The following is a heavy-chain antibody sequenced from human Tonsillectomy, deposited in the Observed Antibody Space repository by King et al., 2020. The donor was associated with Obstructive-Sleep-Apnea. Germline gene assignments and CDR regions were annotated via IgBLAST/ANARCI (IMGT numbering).Heavy chain of an antibody. Sequence: VQLVESGGGLVKPGGSLRLSCAASGFTFSSYSMNWVRQAPGKGLEWVSSISSSSSYIYYADSVKGRFTISRDNAKNSLYLQMNSLRAEDTAVYYCARDGGIWVGETYYFDYWGQGTLVTVSS. CDR1: GFTFSSYS. V-gene: IGHV3-21*01. CDR3: ARDGGIWVGETYYFDY. CDR2: ISSSSSYI. D-gene: IGHD3-10*01. J-gene: IGHJ4*02.